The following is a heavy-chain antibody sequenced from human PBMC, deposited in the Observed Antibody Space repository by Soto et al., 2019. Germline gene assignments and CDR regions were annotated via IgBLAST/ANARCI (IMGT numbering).Heavy chain of an antibody. V-gene: IGHV1-69*06. J-gene: IGHJ4*02. CDR3: ARGKEWENHSNHYYFDY. D-gene: IGHD1-26*01. CDR1: GRTFLISA. Sequence: QVQLVQSVAEVKTPGSSVSVDCKTAGRTFLISAIAWVRQSPGQGLEWMGGIIPILCTLHIAQNFQGSVNFTADRSTSTAYMDLSSLRSEDTATYFCARGKEWENHSNHYYFDYWGQGSQVIVSS. CDR2: IIPILCTL.